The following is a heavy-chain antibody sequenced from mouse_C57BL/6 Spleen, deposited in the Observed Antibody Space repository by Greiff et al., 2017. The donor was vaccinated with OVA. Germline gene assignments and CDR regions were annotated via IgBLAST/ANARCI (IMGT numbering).Heavy chain of an antibody. CDR2: IYPRDGST. CDR3: ARGVTYAGYAMDY. J-gene: IGHJ4*01. V-gene: IGHV1-85*01. D-gene: IGHD5-1*01. CDR1: GYTFTSYA. Sequence: KQSGPELVKPGASVKLSCKASGYTFTSYAINWVKQRPGQGLEWIGWIYPRDGSTKYNAKFKGKATLTVDTSSSTAYMELHSLTSEDSAVYFCARGVTYAGYAMDYWGQGTSVTVSS.